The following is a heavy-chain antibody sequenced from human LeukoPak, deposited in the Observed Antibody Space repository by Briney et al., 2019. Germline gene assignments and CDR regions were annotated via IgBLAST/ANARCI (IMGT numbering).Heavy chain of an antibody. CDR1: GGSISSYY. V-gene: IGHV4-39*01. Sequence: PSETLSLTCTVSGGSISSYYWGWVRQPPGKGLEWIGSIYYSGSTYYSPSLKSRITISVDTSKNQFSLKLSSVTAADTAVYYCAREDYDTLTGYRFYFDYWGQGTLVTVSS. J-gene: IGHJ4*02. CDR3: AREDYDTLTGYRFYFDY. D-gene: IGHD3-9*01. CDR2: IYYSGST.